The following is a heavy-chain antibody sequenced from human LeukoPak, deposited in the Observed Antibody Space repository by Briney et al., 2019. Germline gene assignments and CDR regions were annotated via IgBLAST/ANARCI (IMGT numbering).Heavy chain of an antibody. D-gene: IGHD3-16*01. V-gene: IGHV3-23*01. CDR2: VTRGGDT. Sequence: AGSLTLSCLPSGFTFSSYAMSWVRQAPGKGREWVSVVTRGGDTYYADPVKARFSISRDNSQNTMYVPMNSLRAEDTDVYYCAKLGGSSPPGADYWGQGSLVTVSS. CDR3: AKLGGSSPPGADY. J-gene: IGHJ4*02. CDR1: GFTFSSYA.